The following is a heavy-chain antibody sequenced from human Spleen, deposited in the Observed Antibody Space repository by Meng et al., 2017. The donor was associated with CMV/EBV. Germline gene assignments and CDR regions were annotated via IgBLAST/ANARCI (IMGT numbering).Heavy chain of an antibody. Sequence: LSLTCAASGFTFSNYEMNWVRQTPGRGLEWVAYISASGVTIYYADSVKGRFTISRDNAKTSLFLQMNSLRAEDSAIYYCATGRYCSSTDCYRDYWGQGTLVTVSS. J-gene: IGHJ4*02. CDR2: ISASGVTI. V-gene: IGHV3-48*03. CDR3: ATGRYCSSTDCYRDY. CDR1: GFTFSNYE. D-gene: IGHD2-2*01.